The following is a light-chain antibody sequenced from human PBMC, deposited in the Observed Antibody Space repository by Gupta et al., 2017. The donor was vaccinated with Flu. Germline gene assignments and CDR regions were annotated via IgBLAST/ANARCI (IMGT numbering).Light chain of an antibody. CDR1: SSDVVGYDF. Sequence: QSALTQPASVSGSPGQSITISCTGTSSDVVGYDFVSWYQHQPSKAPKLLVFEVSNRPSGISNSFSGAKSGNTASLTISGLLAEDEADYYCASFTSSTTGVFGGGTKLTVL. CDR3: ASFTSSTTGV. CDR2: EVS. J-gene: IGLJ3*02. V-gene: IGLV2-14*01.